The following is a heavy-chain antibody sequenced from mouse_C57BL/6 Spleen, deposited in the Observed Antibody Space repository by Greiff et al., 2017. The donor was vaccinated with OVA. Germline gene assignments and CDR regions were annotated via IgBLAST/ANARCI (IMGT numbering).Heavy chain of an antibody. V-gene: IGHV1-69*01. CDR2: IDPSDSYT. CDR1: GYTFTSYW. D-gene: IGHD1-1*01. J-gene: IGHJ1*03. Sequence: QVQLQQPGAELVMPGASVKLSCKASGYTFTSYWMHWVKQRPGQGLEWIGEIDPSDSYTNYNQKFKGKSTLTVDKSSSTAYMQLSSLTSEDSAVXYCARRTTVVAHWYFDVWGTGTTVTVSS. CDR3: ARRTTVVAHWYFDV.